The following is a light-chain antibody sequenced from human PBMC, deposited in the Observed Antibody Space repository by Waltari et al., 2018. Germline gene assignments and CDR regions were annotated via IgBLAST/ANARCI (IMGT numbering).Light chain of an antibody. Sequence: QSVLTQPPSASGTPGQRVTISCSGSRSNIGSNYVYWYQQVPGTAPKLLIYRNNRRPPGVPDRFPGSKSGTSASLAISGLRSEDEADYYCAAWDDSLSGRVFGGGTKVTVL. J-gene: IGLJ3*02. CDR3: AAWDDSLSGRV. CDR1: RSNIGSNY. V-gene: IGLV1-47*01. CDR2: RNN.